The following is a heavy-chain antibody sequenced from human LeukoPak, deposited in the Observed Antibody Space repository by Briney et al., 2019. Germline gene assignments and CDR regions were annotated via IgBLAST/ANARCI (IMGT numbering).Heavy chain of an antibody. CDR2: ISSSSSYT. D-gene: IGHD1-26*01. CDR3: AKGVGTNKGGYYFDY. V-gene: IGHV3-11*03. J-gene: IGHJ4*02. Sequence: GGSLRLSCAASGFTFSDYYMSWIRQAPGKGLEWVSYISSSSSYTNYADSVKGRFTISRDSSKNTLYLQMNSLRAEDTAVYYCAKGVGTNKGGYYFDYWGQGTPVTVSS. CDR1: GFTFSDYY.